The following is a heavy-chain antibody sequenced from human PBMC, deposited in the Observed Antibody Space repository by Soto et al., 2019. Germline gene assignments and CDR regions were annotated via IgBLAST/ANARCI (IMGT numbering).Heavy chain of an antibody. CDR3: ATSGYCSSTSCYASQWLYDY. V-gene: IGHV1-46*03. CDR1: GYTFTSYY. Sequence: GASVKVSCKASGYTFTSYYMHWVRQAPGQGLEWMGIINPSGGSTSYAQKFQGRVTMTRDTSTSTVYMELSSLRSEDTAVYYCATSGYCSSTSCYASQWLYDYWGQGTLVTVSS. D-gene: IGHD2-2*03. J-gene: IGHJ4*02. CDR2: INPSGGST.